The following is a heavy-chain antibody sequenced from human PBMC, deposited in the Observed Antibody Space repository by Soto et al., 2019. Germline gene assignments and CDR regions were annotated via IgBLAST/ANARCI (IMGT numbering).Heavy chain of an antibody. V-gene: IGHV4-39*01. Sequence: QLQLQESGPGLVKPSETLSLTCTVSGGSISSSSYYWGWIRQPPGKGLEWIGSIYYSGSTYYNPSLKSRVTISVDTSKNQFSLKLSSVTAADTAVYYCARGHVFYDFWSGYYLFDYWGQGTLVTVSS. CDR3: ARGHVFYDFWSGYYLFDY. CDR2: IYYSGST. CDR1: GGSISSSSYY. D-gene: IGHD3-3*01. J-gene: IGHJ4*02.